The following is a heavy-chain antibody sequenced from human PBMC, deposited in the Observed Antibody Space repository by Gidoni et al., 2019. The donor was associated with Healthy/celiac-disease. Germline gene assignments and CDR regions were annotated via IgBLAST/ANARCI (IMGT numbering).Heavy chain of an antibody. J-gene: IGHJ4*02. CDR1: GYTFPSYY. D-gene: IGHD3-16*01. CDR3: ARGGERYTLDY. V-gene: IGHV1-46*01. Sequence: QVQLVQSGAEVKKPGPSVKVSCKASGYTFPSYYMHWVRQAPGKGLEWMGIINPSGGSTSYAQKFQGRVTMTRDTSTSTVYMELSSLRSEDTAVYYCARGGERYTLDYWGQGTLVTVSS. CDR2: INPSGGST.